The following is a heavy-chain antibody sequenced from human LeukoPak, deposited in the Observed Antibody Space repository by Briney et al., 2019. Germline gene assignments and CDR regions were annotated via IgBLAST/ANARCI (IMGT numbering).Heavy chain of an antibody. CDR3: ARRGYCSGVNYCAKEPRGNYYEFDD. V-gene: IGHV4-39*01. CDR1: GGSISSSSYY. Sequence: PSETLSLTCTVSGGSISSSSYYWGWIRQPPGKGLEWIGSIYYSGSTYYNPSLKSRVPISVDTSKNQFALKLSAVTAADPAVYYSARRGYCSGVNYCAKEPRGNYYEFDDWGQGTTVTVSS. D-gene: IGHD2-15*01. J-gene: IGHJ6*02. CDR2: IYYSGST.